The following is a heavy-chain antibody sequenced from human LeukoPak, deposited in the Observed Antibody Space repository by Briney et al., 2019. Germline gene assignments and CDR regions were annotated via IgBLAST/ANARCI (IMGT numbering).Heavy chain of an antibody. D-gene: IGHD1/OR15-1a*01. CDR3: VKDYNWNIFHY. Sequence: PGGSLRLSCSASGFTVSSYAMHWVRQAPGKGLEYVSGISSNGGSTYYADSVKGRFTISRDNSKNTLYLQMSSLRADDTAVYYCVKDYNWNIFHYWGQGTLVTVSS. V-gene: IGHV3-64D*09. J-gene: IGHJ4*02. CDR1: GFTVSSYA. CDR2: ISSNGGST.